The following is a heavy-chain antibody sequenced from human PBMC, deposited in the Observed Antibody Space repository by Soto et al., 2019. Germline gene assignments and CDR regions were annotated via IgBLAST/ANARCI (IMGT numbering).Heavy chain of an antibody. CDR3: AKGSSYYYDSSGYRNAFDI. Sequence: GGSLRLSCAACGFTFSSYAMSWVRQAPGKGLEWVSAISGSGGSTYYADSVKGRFTISRDNSKNTLYLQMNSLRAEDTAVYYCAKGSSYYYDSSGYRNAFDIWGQGTMVTVSS. J-gene: IGHJ3*02. D-gene: IGHD3-22*01. V-gene: IGHV3-23*01. CDR2: ISGSGGST. CDR1: GFTFSSYA.